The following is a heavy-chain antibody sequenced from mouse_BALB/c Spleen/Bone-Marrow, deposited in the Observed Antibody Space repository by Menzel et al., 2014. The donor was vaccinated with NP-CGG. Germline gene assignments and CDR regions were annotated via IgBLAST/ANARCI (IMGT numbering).Heavy chain of an antibody. CDR3: ARRGYGYGFAY. CDR2: IDPSDSET. V-gene: IGHV1-69*02. CDR1: GYTFTSYW. D-gene: IGHD1-2*01. J-gene: IGHJ3*01. Sequence: QVQLKQSGAELVKPGAPVKLSCKASGYTFTSYWMNWVKQRPGRGLKWIGRIDPSDSETHYNQKFKDKATLTVDKSSSTAYIQLSSLTSEDSAVYYCARRGYGYGFAYWGQGTLVTVSA.